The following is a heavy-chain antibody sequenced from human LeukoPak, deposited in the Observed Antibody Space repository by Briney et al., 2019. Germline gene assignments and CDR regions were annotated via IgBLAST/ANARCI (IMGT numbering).Heavy chain of an antibody. V-gene: IGHV4-34*01. D-gene: IGHD5-18*01. CDR2: INHSGST. CDR1: GGSFSGYY. Sequence: SETLSLTCAVYGGSFSGYYWSWIRQPPGKGLEWIGEINHSGSTNYNPSLKSRVTTSIDTSKKQFSLKLSSVTAADTAVYYCARAGSRYNSGYNYMDVWGKGTTVTVSS. J-gene: IGHJ6*03. CDR3: ARAGSRYNSGYNYMDV.